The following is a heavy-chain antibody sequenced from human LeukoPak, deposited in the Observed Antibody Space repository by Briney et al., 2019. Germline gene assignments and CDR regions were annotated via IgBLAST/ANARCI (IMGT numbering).Heavy chain of an antibody. CDR2: IYYSGST. Sequence: PSETLSLTCTVSGGSISSSSYYWGWIRRPPGKGLEWIGSIYYSGSTYYNPSLKSRVTISVDTSKNQFSLKLSSVTAADTAVYYCAGIQYSGYDSVDYWGQGTLVTVSS. D-gene: IGHD5-12*01. V-gene: IGHV4-39*07. J-gene: IGHJ4*02. CDR1: GGSISSSSYY. CDR3: AGIQYSGYDSVDY.